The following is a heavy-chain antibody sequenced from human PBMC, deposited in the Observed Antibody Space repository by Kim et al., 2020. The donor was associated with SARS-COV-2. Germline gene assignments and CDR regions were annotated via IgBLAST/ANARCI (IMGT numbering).Heavy chain of an antibody. D-gene: IGHD3-16*01. J-gene: IGHJ1*01. CDR2: IYPGDSDT. V-gene: IGHV5-51*01. Sequence: GESLNISCKGSGYSFSTYRIGWVRQMSGKGLEGIGIIYPGDSDTIYSPSFEGQVTIFVDKSISTAYLQWSSLKASDTAIYYCARGLNDYLGVDHWGQGTLVTVSS. CDR1: GYSFSTYR. CDR3: ARGLNDYLGVDH.